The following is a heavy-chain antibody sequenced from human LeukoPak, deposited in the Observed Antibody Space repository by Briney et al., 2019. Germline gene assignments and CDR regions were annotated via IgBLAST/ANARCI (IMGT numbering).Heavy chain of an antibody. Sequence: SQTLSLTCAISGDSVSTNIGTWNWIRQSPSRGLEWLGRTYYRSKWYNEYAVSVKSRITINPDTSKNQFSLQLNSVAPEDTAVYYCARHCNNQFDPWGQGTLVTVSS. CDR1: GDSVSTNIGT. CDR3: ARHCNNQFDP. CDR2: TYYRSKWYN. D-gene: IGHD2-21*02. V-gene: IGHV6-1*01. J-gene: IGHJ5*02.